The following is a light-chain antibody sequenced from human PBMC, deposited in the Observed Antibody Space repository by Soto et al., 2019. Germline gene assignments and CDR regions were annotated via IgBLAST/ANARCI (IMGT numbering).Light chain of an antibody. CDR3: QTWGTGPHVV. V-gene: IGLV4-69*01. Sequence: QLVLTQSPSASASLGASVKLTCSLSSGHNTYVIAWHQQQPEKGPRYLMKVNSDGTHSKGDGIPDRFSGSSSGAERYLTISSLQSEDEADYYCQTWGTGPHVVFGGGTQLTVL. CDR2: VNSDGTH. CDR1: SGHNTYV. J-gene: IGLJ2*01.